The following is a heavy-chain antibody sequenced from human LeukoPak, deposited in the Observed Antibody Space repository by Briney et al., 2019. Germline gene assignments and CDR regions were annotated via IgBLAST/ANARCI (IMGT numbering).Heavy chain of an antibody. V-gene: IGHV1-2*06. CDR1: GYTFTGYY. D-gene: IGHD6-19*01. CDR3: ARDRTLYSSGCQLDY. CDR2: INPNSGGT. Sequence: ASVKVSCKASGYTFTGYYMHWVRQAPGQGREWMGRINPNSGGTNYAQKFQGRVTMTRDTSISTAYMELSRLRSDDTAVYYCARDRTLYSSGCQLDYWGQGTLVTVSS. J-gene: IGHJ4*02.